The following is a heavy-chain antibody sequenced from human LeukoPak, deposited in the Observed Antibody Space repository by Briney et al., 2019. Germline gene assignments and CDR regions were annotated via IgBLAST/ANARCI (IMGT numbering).Heavy chain of an antibody. CDR1: GGSISSYY. D-gene: IGHD2-2*02. Sequence: KTSETLSLTCTVSGGSISSYYWSWIRQPAGKGLEWIGRIYTSGSTNYNPSLKSRVTMSVDTSKNQFSLKLSSVTAADTAVYYCARSILHCSSTSCYTTEAFDPWGQGTLVTVSS. CDR2: IYTSGST. V-gene: IGHV4-4*07. CDR3: ARSILHCSSTSCYTTEAFDP. J-gene: IGHJ5*02.